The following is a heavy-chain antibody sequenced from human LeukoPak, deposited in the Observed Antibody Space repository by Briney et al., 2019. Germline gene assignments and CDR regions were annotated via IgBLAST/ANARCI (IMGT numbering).Heavy chain of an antibody. CDR1: GGSISNYY. V-gene: IGHV4-39*07. J-gene: IGHJ4*02. CDR2: KYYSGST. Sequence: SETLSLTCTVSGGSISNYYWAWIRQPPGKGLEWIGSKYYSGSTYYNSSLKSRVTISVDTSKNQFSLKLSSVTAADTALYYCARQAVAGREFDYWGQGTLVTVTS. D-gene: IGHD6-19*01. CDR3: ARQAVAGREFDY.